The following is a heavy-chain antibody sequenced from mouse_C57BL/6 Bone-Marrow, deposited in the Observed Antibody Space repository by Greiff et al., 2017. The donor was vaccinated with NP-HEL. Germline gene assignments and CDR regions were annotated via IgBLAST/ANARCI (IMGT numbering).Heavy chain of an antibody. CDR1: GYTFTSYG. J-gene: IGHJ3*01. V-gene: IGHV1-81*01. CDR3: ARDYGSSPWFAY. Sequence: VQLQQSGAELARPGASVKLSCKASGYTFTSYGISWVKQRTGQGLEWIGEIYPRSGNTYYNEKFKGKATLTADKSSSTAYMELRSLTSEDSAVYFCARDYGSSPWFAYGGQGTLVTVSA. CDR2: IYPRSGNT. D-gene: IGHD1-1*01.